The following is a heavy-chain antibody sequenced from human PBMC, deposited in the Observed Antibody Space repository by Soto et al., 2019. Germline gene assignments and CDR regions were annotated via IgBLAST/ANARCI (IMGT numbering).Heavy chain of an antibody. CDR2: IYPDDSDT. Sequence: EVQLVQSGAEVRRPGESLKISCQASGYPFSTYWIGWVRQVPGKGLEWLGIIYPDDSDTRYSPSFQGQVTMSVDKSITTAYLQWSSLRVSDTALYYCARRGAVVIGATHSPYEGFDSWGQGALVTVSS. V-gene: IGHV5-51*03. D-gene: IGHD2-21*01. CDR3: ARRGAVVIGATHSPYEGFDS. CDR1: GYPFSTYW. J-gene: IGHJ3*02.